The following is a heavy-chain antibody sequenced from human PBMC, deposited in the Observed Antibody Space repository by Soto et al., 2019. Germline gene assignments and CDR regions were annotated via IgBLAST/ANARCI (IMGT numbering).Heavy chain of an antibody. Sequence: PSETLSLTCSVPGGSMSESFWSWIRKSPGKGLEWIGYIYYLGSTDYTPSRKSRVTISVDTSKRQFSLRLTSVTAADTAVYYSASDGYDGSGSPYPAYWGPGTQVTVSS. J-gene: IGHJ4*02. CDR1: GGSMSESF. CDR2: IYYLGST. CDR3: ASDGYDGSGSPYPAY. V-gene: IGHV4-59*13. D-gene: IGHD3-10*01.